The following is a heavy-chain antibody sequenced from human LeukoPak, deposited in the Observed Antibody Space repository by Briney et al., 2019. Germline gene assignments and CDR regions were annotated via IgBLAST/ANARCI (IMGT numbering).Heavy chain of an antibody. V-gene: IGHV5-51*01. Sequence: GESLKISCKGSGYRFTNYWIGWVRQMPGKGLEWMGIIYPGDSDTRYSPSFQGQVTISADKSISTAYLQWSSLKASDTAMYYCARLPNIVVVPAAMANDAFDIWGQGTMVTVSS. CDR3: ARLPNIVVVPAAMANDAFDI. D-gene: IGHD2-2*01. J-gene: IGHJ3*02. CDR2: IYPGDSDT. CDR1: GYRFTNYW.